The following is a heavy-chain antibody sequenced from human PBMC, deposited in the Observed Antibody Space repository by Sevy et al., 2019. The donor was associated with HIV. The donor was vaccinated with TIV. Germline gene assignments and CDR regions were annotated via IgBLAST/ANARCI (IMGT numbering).Heavy chain of an antibody. D-gene: IGHD2-15*01. V-gene: IGHV1-69*13. CDR1: GGTFSSYA. Sequence: ASVKVSCKASGGTFSSYAISWVRQAPGQGLEWMGGIIPIFGTANYAQKFQGRVTITADESTSTAYMELSSLRSEDTGVYYWARARLGYCSGGSCPTRLYYYYYGMDVWGQGTTVTVSS. CDR2: IIPIFGTA. J-gene: IGHJ6*02. CDR3: ARARLGYCSGGSCPTRLYYYYYGMDV.